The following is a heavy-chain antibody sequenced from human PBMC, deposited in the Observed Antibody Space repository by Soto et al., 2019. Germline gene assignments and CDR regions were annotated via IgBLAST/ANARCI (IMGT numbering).Heavy chain of an antibody. V-gene: IGHV4-34*01. CDR1: GGSFSGYY. CDR2: INHSGST. Sequence: QVQLQQWGAGLLKPSETLSLTCAVNGGSFSGYYWSWIRQPPGKGLEWIGEINHSGSTNYNPSLKSRVTISVDTSKNQFSLKLSSVTAADTAVYYCARAAGYSYGDYWGQGTLVTVSS. CDR3: ARAAGYSYGDY. J-gene: IGHJ4*02. D-gene: IGHD5-18*01.